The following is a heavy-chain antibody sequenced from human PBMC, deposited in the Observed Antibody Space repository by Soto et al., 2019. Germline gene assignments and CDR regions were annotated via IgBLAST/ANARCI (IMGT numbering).Heavy chain of an antibody. Sequence: XXSLRLCYAACGFTFSSYGVHWFLQAPGKGLEWVAVISYDGSNKYYADSVKGRFTISRDNSKNTLYLQMNSMRAEDTAVYYCAKLVGATQDNDYWGQGTLVTVSS. CDR2: ISYDGSNK. CDR1: GFTFSSYG. D-gene: IGHD1-26*01. J-gene: IGHJ4*02. CDR3: AKLVGATQDNDY. V-gene: IGHV3-30*18.